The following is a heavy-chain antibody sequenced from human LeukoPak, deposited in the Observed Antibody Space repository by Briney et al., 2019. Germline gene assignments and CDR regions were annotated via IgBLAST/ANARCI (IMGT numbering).Heavy chain of an antibody. CDR3: ARRGYSYGYVT. V-gene: IGHV4-39*07. Sequence: SETLSLTCTVSGGSISSDTSHWGWIRQPPGKGLEWIGSIHYTGRTYYNPSLKSRVTISVDTSKNQFSLKLSSVTAADTAVYYCARRGYSYGYVTWGQGTLVTVSS. CDR2: IHYTGRT. J-gene: IGHJ5*02. D-gene: IGHD5-18*01. CDR1: GGSISSDTSH.